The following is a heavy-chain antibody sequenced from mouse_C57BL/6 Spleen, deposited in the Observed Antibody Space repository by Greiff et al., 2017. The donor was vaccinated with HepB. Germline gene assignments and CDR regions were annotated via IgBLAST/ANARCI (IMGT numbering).Heavy chain of an antibody. D-gene: IGHD1-1*01. Sequence: LVESGPELVKPGASVKISCKASGYAFSSSWMNWVKQRPGKGLEWIGRIYPGDGDTNYNGKFKGKATLTADKSSSTAYMQLSSLTSEDSAVYFCARGDYYGSSYFDYWVQGTTLTVSS. CDR2: IYPGDGDT. J-gene: IGHJ2*01. CDR1: GYAFSSSW. V-gene: IGHV1-82*01. CDR3: ARGDYYGSSYFDY.